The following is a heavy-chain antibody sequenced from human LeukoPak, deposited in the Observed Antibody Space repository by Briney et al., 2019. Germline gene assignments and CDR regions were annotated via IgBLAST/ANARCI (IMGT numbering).Heavy chain of an antibody. CDR1: GFIFSRHA. V-gene: IGHV3-23*01. CDR2: ITGGGEST. Sequence: GGSLRLSCATSGFIFSRHAMIWVRQVPGKGLDWVSSITGGGESTYYADSVKGRFTISRDNAKNSLYLQMNSLRAEDTAMYYCASSGWYSTPNWFDPWGQGTLVTVSS. D-gene: IGHD6-19*01. CDR3: ASSGWYSTPNWFDP. J-gene: IGHJ5*02.